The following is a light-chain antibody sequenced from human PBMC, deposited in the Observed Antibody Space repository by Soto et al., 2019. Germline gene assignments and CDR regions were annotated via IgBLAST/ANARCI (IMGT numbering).Light chain of an antibody. Sequence: QSVLTQPPSASGTPGQSVTISCSGSSSNIGSNTVNWYLHLPGAAPRLLIYSNSQRPSGVPDRFSGSKSGTSASLAISGLRSDDEADYYCGSWGDSLNSFFVFGTGTKVTVL. CDR1: SSNIGSNT. CDR3: GSWGDSLNSFFV. V-gene: IGLV1-44*01. CDR2: SNS. J-gene: IGLJ1*01.